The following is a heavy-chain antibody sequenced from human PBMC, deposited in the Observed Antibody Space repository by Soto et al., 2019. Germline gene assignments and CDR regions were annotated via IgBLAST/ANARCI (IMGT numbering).Heavy chain of an antibody. CDR3: AREGVGSGSHFAD. J-gene: IGHJ4*02. CDR1: GGTFGSSS. D-gene: IGHD3-10*01. CDR2: IIPILGAA. Sequence: QVQLVQSGAEMKKPGSSVKVSCKASGGTFGSSSISWVRQAPGQGLEWVGRIIPILGAANYAQKCQGRVTXTXDXXRGTAYMELRSLTSEDTAVYYCAREGVGSGSHFADWGQGTLVTVSS. V-gene: IGHV1-69*08.